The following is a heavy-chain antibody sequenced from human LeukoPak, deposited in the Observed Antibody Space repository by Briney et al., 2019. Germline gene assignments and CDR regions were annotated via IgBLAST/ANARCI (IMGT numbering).Heavy chain of an antibody. CDR2: IRSKAYGGTT. V-gene: IGHV3-49*04. D-gene: IGHD2-2*02. J-gene: IGHJ6*02. CDR1: GFSFGDHA. Sequence: GGSLRLSCTAFGFSFGDHAMSWVRQAPGKGLEWVGFIRSKAYGGTTEYAASVKGRFTISREDSISIAYLQMNSLKTEDTAVYFCTRGPIPLWLSSGMDVWGQGTTVIVSS. CDR3: TRGPIPLWLSSGMDV.